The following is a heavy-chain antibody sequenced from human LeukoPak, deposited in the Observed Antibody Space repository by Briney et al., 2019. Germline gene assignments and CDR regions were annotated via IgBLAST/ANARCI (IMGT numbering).Heavy chain of an antibody. CDR3: TTSWAGIAASDF. CDR1: GFTFRDLA. CDR2: IGGDGDNI. J-gene: IGHJ4*02. Sequence: GGSLRLSCTASGFTFRDLAMNWVRQGPGKGLEWVSVIGGDGDNIYYADSVKGRFTISRDTSRDHSKNMVYLQMNSLRPDDTAVYYCTTSWAGIAASDFWGQGTLVTVSS. V-gene: IGHV3-23*01. D-gene: IGHD2-15*01.